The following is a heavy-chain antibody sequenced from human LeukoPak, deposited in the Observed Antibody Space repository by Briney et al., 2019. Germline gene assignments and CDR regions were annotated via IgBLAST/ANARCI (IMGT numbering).Heavy chain of an antibody. CDR3: ARDKPRGSYYGSIFDS. Sequence: GESLKISCEASGFTFSSYWMSWVRQAPGKGLEWGANIRDDGGEIYYVDSVKGRFTISRDNAKSSLFLQMNSLRAEDAAVYYCARDKPRGSYYGSIFDSWGQGTLVTVSS. D-gene: IGHD1-26*01. V-gene: IGHV3-7*01. J-gene: IGHJ4*02. CDR1: GFTFSSYW. CDR2: IRDDGGEI.